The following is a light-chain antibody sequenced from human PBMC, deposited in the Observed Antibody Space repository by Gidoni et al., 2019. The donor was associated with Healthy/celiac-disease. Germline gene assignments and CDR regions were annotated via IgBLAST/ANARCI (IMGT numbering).Light chain of an antibody. CDR3: SSYTSSSTDVV. CDR1: SSDVGGYNY. V-gene: IGLV2-14*03. J-gene: IGLJ2*01. CDR2: DVS. Sequence: ALTQPASVTGSPGQSITISCTGTSSDVGGYNYVSWYQQHPGKAPKLMIYDVSNRPSGVSNRFSGSKSGNTASLTISGLQAEDEADYYCSSYTSSSTDVVFGGGTKLTVL.